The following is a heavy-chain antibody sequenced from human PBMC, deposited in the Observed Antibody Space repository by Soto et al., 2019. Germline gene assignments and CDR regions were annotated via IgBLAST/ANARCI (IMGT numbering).Heavy chain of an antibody. CDR1: GYTFTSYY. V-gene: IGHV1-46*01. D-gene: IGHD3-3*01. Sequence: ASVKVSCKASGYTFTSYYMHWVRQAPGQGLEWMGIINPSGGSTSYAQKFQGRVTMTRDTSTSTVYMELSSLRSEDTAVYYCARVASSGRFLEWLLAYWGQGTLVTVSS. CDR2: INPSGGST. CDR3: ARVASSGRFLEWLLAY. J-gene: IGHJ4*02.